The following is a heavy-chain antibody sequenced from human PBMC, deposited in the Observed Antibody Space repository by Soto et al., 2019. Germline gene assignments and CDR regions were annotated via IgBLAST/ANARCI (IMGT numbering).Heavy chain of an antibody. Sequence: LRLSCAASGFTFSSYWMHWVRQAPGKGLVWVSRINSDGSSTSYADSVKGRFTISRDNAKNTLYLQMNSLRAEDTAVYYCAEGDFWSGSTRYGMDVWGQGTTVTVSS. V-gene: IGHV3-74*01. J-gene: IGHJ6*02. CDR3: AEGDFWSGSTRYGMDV. CDR2: INSDGSST. CDR1: GFTFSSYW. D-gene: IGHD3-3*01.